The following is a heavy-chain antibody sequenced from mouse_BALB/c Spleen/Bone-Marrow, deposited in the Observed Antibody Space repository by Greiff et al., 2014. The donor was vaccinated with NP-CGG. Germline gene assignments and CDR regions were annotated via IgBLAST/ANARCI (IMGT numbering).Heavy chain of an antibody. CDR3: ATRFIPPAGY. CDR1: GYTFTDYN. Sequence: VQLQQSGPELVKPGASVKISCKASGYTFTDYNMHWVKQSHGKSLEWIGYIYPYNGGTGYNQTFTSKAALTVDNSSSTAYMDLRSLTSEDAAVYYCATRFIPPAGYWGQGTTLTVSS. V-gene: IGHV1S29*02. D-gene: IGHD1-2*01. CDR2: IYPYNGGT. J-gene: IGHJ2*01.